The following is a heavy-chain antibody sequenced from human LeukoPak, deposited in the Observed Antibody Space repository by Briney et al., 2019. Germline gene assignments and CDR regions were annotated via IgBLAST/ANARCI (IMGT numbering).Heavy chain of an antibody. CDR3: AKELKPMIVVADLFDY. Sequence: GSLRLSCAASGFTFSSYEMNWVRQAPGKGLEWVSYISSSGSTIYYADSVKGRFTISRDNSKNTLYLQMNSLRPEDTAVYYCAKELKPMIVVADLFDYWGQGTLVTVSS. CDR1: GFTFSSYE. J-gene: IGHJ4*02. V-gene: IGHV3-48*03. D-gene: IGHD3-22*01. CDR2: ISSSGSTI.